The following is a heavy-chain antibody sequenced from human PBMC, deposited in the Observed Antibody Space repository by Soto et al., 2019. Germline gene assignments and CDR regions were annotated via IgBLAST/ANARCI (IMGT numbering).Heavy chain of an antibody. CDR1: GDSISNNNFY. CDR2: IYYSGST. Sequence: QLQLQESGPGLVKPSETLSLTCTVSGDSISNNNFYWGWIRQPPGKGLEWIGSIYYSGSTYYNPSLKSRVTISADTSNNQLSLKLSSVTAADTAVYYCARHYGYYSHYMDVWTKGTTVTVSS. CDR3: ARHYGYYSHYMDV. J-gene: IGHJ6*03. D-gene: IGHD3-10*01. V-gene: IGHV4-39*01.